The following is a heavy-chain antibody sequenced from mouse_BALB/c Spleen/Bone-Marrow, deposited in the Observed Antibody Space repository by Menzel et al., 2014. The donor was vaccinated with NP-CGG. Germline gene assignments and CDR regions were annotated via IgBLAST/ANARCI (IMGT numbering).Heavy chain of an antibody. CDR2: IWSDGST. Sequence: VMLVESGPDLVAPSQSLSLTCTVSGFSLTSYGLHWVRQPPGKGLEWLGVIWSDGSTTYNSALKSRLSNSKDNSKRQVLLKMNSLQTDDTAMYYCARSGTDYAIDYWGQGASVTVSS. CDR1: GFSLTSYG. V-gene: IGHV2-6-2*01. CDR3: ARSGTDYAIDY. D-gene: IGHD4-1*01. J-gene: IGHJ4*01.